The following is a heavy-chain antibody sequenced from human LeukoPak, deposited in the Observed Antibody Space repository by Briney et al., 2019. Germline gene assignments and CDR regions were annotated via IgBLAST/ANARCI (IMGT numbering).Heavy chain of an antibody. V-gene: IGHV3-30*03. D-gene: IGHD3-3*01. CDR3: AGHFGAWHYFDY. J-gene: IGHJ4*02. CDR1: GFTFINAW. CDR2: ISYDGSTK. Sequence: GGSLRLSCAASGFTFINAWMSWVRQAPGKGLEWVALISYDGSTKYSTDSVKGRFTISRDNSKNTLYLQMNSLRPEDTAVYYCAGHFGAWHYFDYWGQGTLVTVSS.